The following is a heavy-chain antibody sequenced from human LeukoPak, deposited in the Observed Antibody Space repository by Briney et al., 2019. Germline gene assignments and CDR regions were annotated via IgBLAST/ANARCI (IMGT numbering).Heavy chain of an antibody. Sequence: GGSLRLSCAASGFTFSTYAMSWVRQAPGKGLEWVSSISGDTFTINYADSVKGRFTISRDNSENTLYLQMNSLRAEDTARYYCAKRGIVPAPTLSSFDPWGRGTQVTVSS. CDR2: ISGDTFTI. V-gene: IGHV3-23*01. CDR1: GFTFSTYA. D-gene: IGHD2-2*01. CDR3: AKRGIVPAPTLSSFDP. J-gene: IGHJ5*02.